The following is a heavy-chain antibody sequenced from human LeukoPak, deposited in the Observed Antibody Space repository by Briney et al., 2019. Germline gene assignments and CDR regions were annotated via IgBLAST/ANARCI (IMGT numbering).Heavy chain of an antibody. CDR3: ARWKGPPQYCSSTSCRSWFDP. Sequence: PSETLSLTCAVSGGSISSNYYYWGWIRQPPGKGLEWIGSIYYSGNTNYNPSLKSRVTISVDTSKNQFSLKLSSVTAADTAVYYCARWKGPPQYCSSTSCRSWFDPWGQGTLVTVSS. J-gene: IGHJ5*02. D-gene: IGHD2-2*01. CDR2: IYYSGNT. V-gene: IGHV4-39*07. CDR1: GGSISSNYYY.